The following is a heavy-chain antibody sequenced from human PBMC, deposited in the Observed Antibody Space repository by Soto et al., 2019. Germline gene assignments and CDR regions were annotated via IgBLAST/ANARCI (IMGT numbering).Heavy chain of an antibody. V-gene: IGHV4-31*03. D-gene: IGHD5-18*01. Sequence: QVQLQESGPGLVKPSQTLSLTCTVSGASMNSGGYYWSWIRQQPGKGLEWIGYIYYSGSTYYNPSLKSRITISVDTSKNQFSLKLSSVTAADTAVYYCARERGYSYGYFDYWGQGTLVTVSS. J-gene: IGHJ4*02. CDR2: IYYSGST. CDR1: GASMNSGGYY. CDR3: ARERGYSYGYFDY.